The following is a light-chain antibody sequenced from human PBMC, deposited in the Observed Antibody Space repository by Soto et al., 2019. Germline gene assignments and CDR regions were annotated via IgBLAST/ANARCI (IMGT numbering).Light chain of an antibody. Sequence: DIQMTQSPSTLSASVGDRVTITCRASQSVSSWLAWYQQKPGKAPNVLIFKASNLARGVPSRFSGSGSGTAFTLTIDNLQPEDFATYYCQHYNGLPWTVGQGTKVEIK. V-gene: IGKV1-5*03. CDR2: KAS. CDR1: QSVSSW. J-gene: IGKJ1*01. CDR3: QHYNGLPWT.